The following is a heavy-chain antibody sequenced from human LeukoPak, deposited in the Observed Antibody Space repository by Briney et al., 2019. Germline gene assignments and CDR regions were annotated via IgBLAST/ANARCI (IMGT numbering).Heavy chain of an antibody. V-gene: IGHV3-74*03. CDR3: ARVGGYNSYFDY. D-gene: IGHD5-24*01. Sequence: GGSLRLSCAASGFTFSSCWMHWVRQAPGKGLVWVSRINGDGSSTTYADSVRGRFTISRDNAKNTLYLQMNSLRDEDTAVYYCARVGGYNSYFDYWGQGTLVTVSS. CDR2: INGDGSST. CDR1: GFTFSSCW. J-gene: IGHJ4*02.